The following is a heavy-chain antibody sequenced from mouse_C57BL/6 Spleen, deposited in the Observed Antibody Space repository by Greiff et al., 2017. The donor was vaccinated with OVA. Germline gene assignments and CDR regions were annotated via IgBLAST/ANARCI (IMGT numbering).Heavy chain of an antibody. CDR1: GFNIKDDY. CDR3: TTGTTVVANYAMDY. J-gene: IGHJ4*01. D-gene: IGHD1-1*01. CDR2: IDPENGDT. V-gene: IGHV14-4*01. Sequence: VQLQQSGAELVRPGASVKLSCTASGFNIKDDYMHWVKQRPEQGLEWIGWIDPENGDTEYASKFQGKATITADTSSNTAYLQLSSLTSEDTAVYYCTTGTTVVANYAMDYWGQGTSVTVSS.